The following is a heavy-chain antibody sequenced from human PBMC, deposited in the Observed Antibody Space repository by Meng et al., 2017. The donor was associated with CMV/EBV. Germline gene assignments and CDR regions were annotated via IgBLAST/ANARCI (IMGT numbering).Heavy chain of an antibody. CDR3: ARERGAVVPLGMDV. CDR2: ISSSGSTI. CDR1: GFTFSSYE. V-gene: IGHV3-48*03. J-gene: IGHJ6*02. Sequence: GESLKISCAASGFTFSSYEMNWVRQAPGKGLEWVSYISSSGSTIYYADSVKGRFTISRDNAKNSLYLQMNSLRAEDTAVYYCARERGAVVPLGMDVWGQGTTVTVSS. D-gene: IGHD2-2*01.